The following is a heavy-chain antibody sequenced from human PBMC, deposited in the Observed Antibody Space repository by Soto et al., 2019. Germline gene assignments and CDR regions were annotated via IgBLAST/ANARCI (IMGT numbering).Heavy chain of an antibody. CDR3: ARGGIPPSGYGIASAMDV. CDR1: GVSISGSRYY. D-gene: IGHD1-26*01. J-gene: IGHJ6*02. V-gene: IGHV4-39*01. CDR2: IYYSGST. Sequence: SETLSLTCTVSGVSISGSRYYWGWIRQPPGRGLEWIGNIYYSGSTYYTPALKSRVTLSVDTSKNQFSLNLNSVTAADTAVYYCARGGIPPSGYGIASAMDVWGQGTTVTVSS.